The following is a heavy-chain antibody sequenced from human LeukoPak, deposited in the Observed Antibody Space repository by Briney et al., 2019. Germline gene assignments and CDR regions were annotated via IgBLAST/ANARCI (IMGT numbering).Heavy chain of an antibody. CDR2: ISWDGGST. D-gene: IGHD2-15*01. CDR3: ARTRYCSSSSCHIAFDI. Sequence: GGSLRLSCAASGFTFDDYTMHWVRQAPGKGLEWVSLISWDGGSTYYADSVKGRFTISRDTARNSLYLQMNSLRAEDTAVYYCARTRYCSSSSCHIAFDIWGQGTVVTVSS. V-gene: IGHV3-43*01. CDR1: GFTFDDYT. J-gene: IGHJ3*02.